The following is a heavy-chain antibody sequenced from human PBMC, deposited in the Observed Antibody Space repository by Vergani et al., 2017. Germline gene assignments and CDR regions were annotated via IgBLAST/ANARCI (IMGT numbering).Heavy chain of an antibody. Sequence: EVQLVESGGDLVQPGGSLRLSCAASGFTFIMLAMSWVRQAPGKGLEWVSTLSASDRRTHYADSVKGRFTISRDNSKNTLFLHMNSLRPEDTAVYYCAKVGRSEVAGTFGAFDIWGQGTMVTVSS. V-gene: IGHV3-23*04. CDR3: AKVGRSEVAGTFGAFDI. CDR1: GFTFIMLA. D-gene: IGHD6-19*01. J-gene: IGHJ3*02. CDR2: LSASDRRT.